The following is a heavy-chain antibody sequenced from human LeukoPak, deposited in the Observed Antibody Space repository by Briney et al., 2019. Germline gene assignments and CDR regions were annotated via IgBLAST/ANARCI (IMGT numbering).Heavy chain of an antibody. Sequence: SETLSLTCTVSGGSISSYYWSWIRQPPGKGLEWIGYIYYSGSTNYNPSLKSRVTISVDTSKKQFSLKLSSVTAADTAVYYCARLDYYDSSGYYPHIDWFDPWGQGTLVTVSS. V-gene: IGHV4-59*01. CDR2: IYYSGST. CDR3: ARLDYYDSSGYYPHIDWFDP. CDR1: GGSISSYY. J-gene: IGHJ5*02. D-gene: IGHD3-22*01.